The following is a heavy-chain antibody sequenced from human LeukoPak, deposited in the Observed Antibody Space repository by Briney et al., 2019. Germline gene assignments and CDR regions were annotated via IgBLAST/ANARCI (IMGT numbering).Heavy chain of an antibody. V-gene: IGHV4-4*07. CDR3: ARDHSSFPFDL. D-gene: IGHD2-2*01. J-gene: IGHJ4*02. CDR1: DVSIRTYY. Sequence: SETLSLTCTVSDVSIRTYYWSWLRQPAGKRLEGIGRIYTSGSTNYNPSLKSRHTMSIDTSKNQFSLNLSSVTAADTAVYYCARDHSSFPFDLWGQGTLVTVSS. CDR2: IYTSGST.